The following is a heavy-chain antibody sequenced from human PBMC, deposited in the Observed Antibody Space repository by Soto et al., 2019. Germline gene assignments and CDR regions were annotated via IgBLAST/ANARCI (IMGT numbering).Heavy chain of an antibody. Sequence: QVELQESGPRLVKSSGTLSLTCEVSSGSISTGNWWSWVRQPPGKGLEWIGEIYYTGATNYNPSLKSRVTMTIDKSKGQFSHILTSATAADTAVYYCARVFSSGSGWMYYFYFWGQGILVSVSS. CDR3: ARVFSSGSGWMYYFYF. CDR2: IYYTGAT. CDR1: SGSISTGNW. J-gene: IGHJ4*02. V-gene: IGHV4-4*02. D-gene: IGHD6-25*01.